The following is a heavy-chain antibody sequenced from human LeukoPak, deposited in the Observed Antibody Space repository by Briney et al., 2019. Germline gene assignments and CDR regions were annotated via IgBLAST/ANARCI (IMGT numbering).Heavy chain of an antibody. Sequence: GGSLRLSCAASGFTFSSYWMSWVRQAPGKGLEWVANIKQDGSEKYYVDSVKGRFTISRDNAKNSLYLQMNSLRAEDTAVYYCARDQPSPHDAFDIWGQGTMVTVSS. D-gene: IGHD1-14*01. CDR3: ARDQPSPHDAFDI. CDR1: GFTFSSYW. J-gene: IGHJ3*02. V-gene: IGHV3-7*03. CDR2: IKQDGSEK.